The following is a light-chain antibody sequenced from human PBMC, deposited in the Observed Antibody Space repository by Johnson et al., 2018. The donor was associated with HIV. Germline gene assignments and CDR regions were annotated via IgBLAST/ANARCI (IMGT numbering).Light chain of an antibody. Sequence: QSVLTQPPSVSAAPGQKVTISCSGSSSNIGNNYVSWYQQLPRGAPKLLIYENNKRPSGIPDLFSGSKSGTSATLDITVLQSGDEADYYCGTWDSSLSAYVFGNGTKVTVL. CDR2: ENN. CDR3: GTWDSSLSAYV. J-gene: IGLJ1*01. V-gene: IGLV1-51*02. CDR1: SSNIGNNY.